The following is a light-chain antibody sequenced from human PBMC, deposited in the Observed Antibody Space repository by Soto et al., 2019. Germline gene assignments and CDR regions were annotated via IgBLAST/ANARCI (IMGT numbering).Light chain of an antibody. J-gene: IGLJ2*01. Sequence: SALTQPPSASGSPGQSVTISCTGTSSDVGGYNYVSWFQQHPGEAPKLIIYEVSERPSGVPERFSGSKSGNTASLTVSGLRPEDEADYYCNSYAGSNNMIFGGGTKLTVL. CDR3: NSYAGSNNMI. V-gene: IGLV2-8*01. CDR1: SSDVGGYNY. CDR2: EVS.